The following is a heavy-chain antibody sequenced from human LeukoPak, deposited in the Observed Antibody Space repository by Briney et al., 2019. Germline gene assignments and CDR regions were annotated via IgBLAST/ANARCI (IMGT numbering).Heavy chain of an antibody. J-gene: IGHJ5*02. D-gene: IGHD2-15*01. CDR1: GFTFSSYS. CDR3: ARGLGCSGSNCAPDS. CDR2: ISSSSSYI. V-gene: IGHV3-21*01. Sequence: GGSLRLSCAASGFTFSSYSMNWVRDAPGKGVEWVSSISSSSSYIYYADSVKGRFTISRDNAKNSLFLQMNSLRAEDTAVYYCARGLGCSGSNCAPDSWGQGNLVTVSA.